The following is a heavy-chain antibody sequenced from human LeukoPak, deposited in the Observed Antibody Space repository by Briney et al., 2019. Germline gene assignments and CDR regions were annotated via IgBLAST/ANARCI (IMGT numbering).Heavy chain of an antibody. CDR2: ITASGVTT. D-gene: IGHD3-22*01. V-gene: IGHV3-23*01. CDR3: AKAPYGTSGFSSPNYFDY. J-gene: IGHJ4*02. Sequence: GGSLRLSCAASGFTFSSYAMSWVRQAPGKGLEWISTITASGVTTYYADSVKGRFTISRDNSRNTLFLQMNSLRAEDTAVYYCAKAPYGTSGFSSPNYFDYWGQGTLVTVSS. CDR1: GFTFSSYA.